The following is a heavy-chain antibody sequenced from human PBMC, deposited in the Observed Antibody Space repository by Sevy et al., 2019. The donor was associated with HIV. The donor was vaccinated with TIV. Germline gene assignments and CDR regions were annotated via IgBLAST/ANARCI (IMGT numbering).Heavy chain of an antibody. CDR1: GVSISGGAYY. Sequence: SETLSLTCTVSGVSISGGAYYWGWIRQPPGKGLEWIGSISYTGSTYYNPCLKSRVTISVDTSKNQFSLKLTSVTAADTAVYYCARRGDNNWFDPWGQGTLVTVSS. D-gene: IGHD2-15*01. J-gene: IGHJ5*02. CDR2: ISYTGST. CDR3: ARRGDNNWFDP. V-gene: IGHV4-39*01.